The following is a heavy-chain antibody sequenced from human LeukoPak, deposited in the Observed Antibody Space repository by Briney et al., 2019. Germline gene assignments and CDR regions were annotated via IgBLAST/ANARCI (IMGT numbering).Heavy chain of an antibody. D-gene: IGHD4-17*01. Sequence: SVKVTCKASGRTFSSYAISWVRQAPGQGLEWMGRIIPILGIANYAQKFQGRVTITADKSTSTAYMELSSLRSEDTAVYYCARDLGNDYGDYVVFDYWGQGTLVTVSS. J-gene: IGHJ4*02. V-gene: IGHV1-69*04. CDR1: GRTFSSYA. CDR2: IIPILGIA. CDR3: ARDLGNDYGDYVVFDY.